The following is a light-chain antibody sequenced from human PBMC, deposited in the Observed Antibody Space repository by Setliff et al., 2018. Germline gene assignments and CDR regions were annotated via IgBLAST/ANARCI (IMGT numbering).Light chain of an antibody. CDR3: GAWDRSLNVYV. V-gene: IGLV1-51*01. CDR1: SSNIGKNY. Sequence: QSVLTQPPSVSAAPGQKVTIACSGSSSNIGKNYVSWYQQLPGTAPKLLMYDDQRSSGIPGRLSGSKPGTSATLDISGLQTGDEADYYCGAWDRSLNVYVFGSGTKVTVL. J-gene: IGLJ1*01. CDR2: DDQ.